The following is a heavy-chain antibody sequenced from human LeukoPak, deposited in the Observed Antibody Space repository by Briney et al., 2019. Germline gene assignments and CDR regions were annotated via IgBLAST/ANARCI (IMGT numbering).Heavy chain of an antibody. CDR1: GFTVSSYG. CDR2: ISGSGGST. D-gene: IGHD2-15*01. V-gene: IGHV3-23*01. Sequence: GGTLRLSCAASGFTVSSYGMSWVRQAPGKGLEWVSAISGSGGSTYYADSVKGRFTISRDSSKNTLFLQMNRLRPEDAAVYYCAKAPVTTCRGAFCYPFDYWGLGTLVTVSS. J-gene: IGHJ4*02. CDR3: AKAPVTTCRGAFCYPFDY.